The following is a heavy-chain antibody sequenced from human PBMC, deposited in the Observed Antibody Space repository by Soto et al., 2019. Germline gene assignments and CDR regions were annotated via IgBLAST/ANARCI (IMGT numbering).Heavy chain of an antibody. CDR1: PGSISSSY. CDR3: ASEAQDYYFAH. D-gene: IGHD1-26*01. J-gene: IGHJ5*02. CDR2: VAYSGTT. V-gene: IGHV4-59*01. Sequence: QVQLQESGPGLVKPSETLTLTCTVSPGSISSSYWSWIRQPPGRGLEWIGHVAYSGTTKYNPSLKSRGSISVSTSKRQFSPRLTSVTAADTVVYYCASEAQDYYFAHWGQGILVTVSS.